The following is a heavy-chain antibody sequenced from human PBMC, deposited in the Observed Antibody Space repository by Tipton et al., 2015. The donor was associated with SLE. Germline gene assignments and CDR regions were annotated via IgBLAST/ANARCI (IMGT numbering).Heavy chain of an antibody. D-gene: IGHD5-18*01. Sequence: TLSLTCTVSAYSITNGYYWGWIRQSPGKGLEWIGSFYHSGTTYYNPSLKSRLTISVDTSKNQFSLKLSSVTAADTAVYYCARVDTAMVAYDYWGQGTLVTVSS. CDR2: FYHSGTT. V-gene: IGHV4-38-2*02. CDR3: ARVDTAMVAYDY. J-gene: IGHJ4*02. CDR1: AYSITNGYY.